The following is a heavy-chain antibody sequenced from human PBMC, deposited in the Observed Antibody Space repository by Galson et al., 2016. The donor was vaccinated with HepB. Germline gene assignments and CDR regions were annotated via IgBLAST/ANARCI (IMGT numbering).Heavy chain of an antibody. CDR1: GFTFITYS. CDR2: INSDSRYK. J-gene: IGHJ4*02. CDR3: ARSGWTGYFDR. D-gene: IGHD3/OR15-3a*01. Sequence: SLRLSCAASGFTFITYSMNWVRQAPGKGLEWVSSINSDSRYKYYVDSVKGRFTISRDNAKNSLYLQMNSLSPEDTAVYFCARSGWTGYFDRWGQGTLVTVSS. V-gene: IGHV3-21*01.